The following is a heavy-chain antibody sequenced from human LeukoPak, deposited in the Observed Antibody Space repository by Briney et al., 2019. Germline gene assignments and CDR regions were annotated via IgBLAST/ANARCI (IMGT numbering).Heavy chain of an antibody. CDR2: IYHSGST. Sequence: SETLSLTCTVSGGSISSSSYYWGWIRQPPGKGLEWIGSIYHSGSTYYNPSLKSRVTISVDTSKNQFSLKLSSVTAADTAVYYCASALMVRGAADYWGQGTLVTVSS. J-gene: IGHJ4*02. V-gene: IGHV4-39*07. D-gene: IGHD3-10*01. CDR3: ASALMVRGAADY. CDR1: GGSISSSSYY.